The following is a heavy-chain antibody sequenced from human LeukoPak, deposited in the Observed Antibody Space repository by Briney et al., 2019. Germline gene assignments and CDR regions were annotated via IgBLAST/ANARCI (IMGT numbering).Heavy chain of an antibody. CDR3: ATGGGSYSFDY. V-gene: IGHV3-30*03. CDR2: ISYDGSNK. Sequence: GGSLRLSCAASGFTFSSYGMHWVRQAPGKGLEWVAVISYDGSNKYYADPVKGRFTISRDNSKNTLYLQMNSLRAEDTAVYYCATGGGSYSFDYWGQGTLVTVSS. D-gene: IGHD1-26*01. J-gene: IGHJ4*02. CDR1: GFTFSSYG.